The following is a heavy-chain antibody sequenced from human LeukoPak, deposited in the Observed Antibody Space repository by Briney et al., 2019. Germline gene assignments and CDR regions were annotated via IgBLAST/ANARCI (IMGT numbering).Heavy chain of an antibody. D-gene: IGHD6-13*01. CDR3: AKDAAGPEY. V-gene: IGHV3-74*01. CDR2: INSDGSSR. Sequence: PGGSLRPSCLASGFTFSSYWIHWVRQAPGKGLVWVSRINSDGSSRIYADSAKGRFTISRDNSKNTLFLQMSSLRVEDTAMYYCAKDAAGPEYWGQGTLVTVSS. CDR1: GFTFSSYW. J-gene: IGHJ4*02.